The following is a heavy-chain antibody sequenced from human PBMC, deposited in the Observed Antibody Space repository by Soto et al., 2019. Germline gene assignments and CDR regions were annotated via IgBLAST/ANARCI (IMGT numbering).Heavy chain of an antibody. D-gene: IGHD5-12*01. V-gene: IGHV1-69*13. J-gene: IGHJ6*02. CDR1: GGTFSSYA. Sequence: ASVKVSCKASGGTFSSYATSWERQAPGQGLEWMGGIIPIFGTANYAQKFQGRVTITADESTSTAYMELSSLRSEDTAVYYCARDRNIVATIYNYYGMDVWGQGTTVPASS. CDR3: ARDRNIVATIYNYYGMDV. CDR2: IIPIFGTA.